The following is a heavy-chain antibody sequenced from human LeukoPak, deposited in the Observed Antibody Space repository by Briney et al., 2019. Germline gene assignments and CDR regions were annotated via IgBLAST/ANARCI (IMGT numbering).Heavy chain of an antibody. CDR3: ARTYYYDSSGSLTWYYFDY. V-gene: IGHV3-74*03. J-gene: IGHJ4*02. D-gene: IGHD3-22*01. CDR1: GFTFSPYW. CDR2: INDDGSST. Sequence: GGSLRLSRAASGFTFSPYWMQWVRQGPGEGLVWVSRINDDGSSTEYADSVKGRFTISRDNAKNTLYLQMNSLRAEDTAVYYCARTYYYDSSGSLTWYYFDYWGQGTLVTVSS.